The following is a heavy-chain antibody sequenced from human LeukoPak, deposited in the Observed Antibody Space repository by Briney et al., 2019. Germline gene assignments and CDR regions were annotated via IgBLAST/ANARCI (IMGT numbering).Heavy chain of an antibody. Sequence: GGSLRLSCEASGFAFSFFAMSWVRQAPGKGLEWVSAISGSGGSTYYADSVKGRFTISRDNSKNTLYLQMNSLRAEDTAVYYCATQFIAAAGTGNYWGQGTLVTVSS. V-gene: IGHV3-23*01. CDR3: ATQFIAAAGTGNY. CDR2: ISGSGGST. J-gene: IGHJ4*02. D-gene: IGHD6-13*01. CDR1: GFAFSFFA.